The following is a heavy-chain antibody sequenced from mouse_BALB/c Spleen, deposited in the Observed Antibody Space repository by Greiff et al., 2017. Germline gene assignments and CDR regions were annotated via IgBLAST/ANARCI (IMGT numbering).Heavy chain of an antibody. CDR2: ISSGGST. V-gene: IGHV5-6-5*01. D-gene: IGHD2-4*01. Sequence: EVQGVESGGGLVKPGGSLKLSCAASGFTFSSYAMSWVRQTPEKRLEWVASISSGGSTYYPDSVKGRFTISRDNARNILYLQMSSLRSEDTAMYYCARGLWDDYPYYAMDYWGQGTSVTVSS. J-gene: IGHJ4*01. CDR3: ARGLWDDYPYYAMDY. CDR1: GFTFSSYA.